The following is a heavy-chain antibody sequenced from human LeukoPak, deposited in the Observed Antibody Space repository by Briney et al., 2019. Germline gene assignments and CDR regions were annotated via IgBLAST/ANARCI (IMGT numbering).Heavy chain of an antibody. D-gene: IGHD3-16*01. V-gene: IGHV1-8*02. J-gene: IGHJ4*02. Sequence: GASVKVSCTASGGTFSSYAISWVRQAPGQGLEWMGWMNPNSGNTGYAQTLQGRVTMTRNTSISTAYMELSSLRSEDTAVYYCARGGSLGPTDYWGQGTLVTVSP. CDR3: ARGGSLGPTDY. CDR1: GGTFSSYA. CDR2: MNPNSGNT.